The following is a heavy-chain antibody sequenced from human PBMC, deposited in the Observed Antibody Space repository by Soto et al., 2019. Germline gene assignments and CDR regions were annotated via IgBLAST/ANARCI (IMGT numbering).Heavy chain of an antibody. V-gene: IGHV1-69*13. J-gene: IGHJ4*02. CDR1: GGTFSNYA. Sequence: SVKVSCKASGGTFSNYAINWVRQAPGQGLQWMGGIIPIFGTTNYAQKFQGRVTITADESTSTAYMELSSLRSEDTAVYYCARDLGVGAASDYWGQGTLVTVSS. CDR2: IIPIFGTT. D-gene: IGHD1-26*01. CDR3: ARDLGVGAASDY.